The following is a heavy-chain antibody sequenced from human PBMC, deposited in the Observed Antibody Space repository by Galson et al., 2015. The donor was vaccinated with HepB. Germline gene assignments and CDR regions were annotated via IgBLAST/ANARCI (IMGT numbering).Heavy chain of an antibody. CDR3: ARRRGTYSSPQFDY. CDR1: GYTFTGYY. J-gene: IGHJ4*02. CDR2: INLNSAVT. D-gene: IGHD6-13*01. Sequence: SVKVSCKASGYTFTGYYMHWVRQAPGQGLEWMGWINLNSAVTNYAQKFQGRVTMTRDTSISTAYMELSGLRFDDTAVYYCARRRGTYSSPQFDYWGQGTLVTVSS. V-gene: IGHV1-2*02.